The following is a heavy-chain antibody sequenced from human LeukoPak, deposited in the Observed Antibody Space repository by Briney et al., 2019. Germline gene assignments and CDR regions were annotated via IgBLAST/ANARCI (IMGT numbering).Heavy chain of an antibody. D-gene: IGHD3-3*01. V-gene: IGHV4-4*02. Sequence: SETLSLTCAVSGGSISSSNWWSWVRQPPGKGLEWIGEIYHSGSTNYNPSLKSRVTISVDTSKNQFSLKLSSVTAADTAVYYCARAIEDFWSGEGPRYYFDYWGQGTLVTVSS. CDR1: GGSISSSNW. CDR2: IYHSGST. CDR3: ARAIEDFWSGEGPRYYFDY. J-gene: IGHJ4*02.